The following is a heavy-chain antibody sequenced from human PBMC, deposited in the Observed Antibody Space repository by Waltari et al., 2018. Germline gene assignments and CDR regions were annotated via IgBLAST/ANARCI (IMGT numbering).Heavy chain of an antibody. J-gene: IGHJ3*02. CDR2: IYWNDDK. Sequence: QITLKASGPTLVKPTQTLTLTCTFSGFSLSTSGVGVGWIRQPPGKALEWLALIYWNDDKCYSPSLKSRLTITKDTSKNQVVLTMTNMDPVDTATYYCAHMGSMVRGADAFDIWGQGTMVTVSS. V-gene: IGHV2-5*01. CDR3: AHMGSMVRGADAFDI. CDR1: GFSLSTSGVG. D-gene: IGHD3-10*01.